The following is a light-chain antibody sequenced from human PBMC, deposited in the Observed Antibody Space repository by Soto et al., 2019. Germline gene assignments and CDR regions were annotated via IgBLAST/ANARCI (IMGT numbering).Light chain of an antibody. Sequence: SYELTQPPSVSVAPGQTARITCGGNNIGSKSVHWYQQKPGQAHVLVVYDDSERPSGIPERYSGSNAGNTDNLTISRVEAGDEADYSCQVWDSSSDHYVFGTGTKLTVL. J-gene: IGLJ1*01. V-gene: IGLV3-21*02. CDR1: NIGSKS. CDR2: DDS. CDR3: QVWDSSSDHYV.